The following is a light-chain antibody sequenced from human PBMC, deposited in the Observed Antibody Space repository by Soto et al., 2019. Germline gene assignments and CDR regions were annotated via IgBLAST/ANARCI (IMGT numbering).Light chain of an antibody. J-gene: IGKJ4*01. CDR3: QQYDTSPLT. V-gene: IGKV3D-20*01. CDR2: DAS. CDR1: QTITSAY. Sequence: EIVLTQSPATLSLSPGERATLSCGASQTITSAYLAWYQLKPGLATRLLFYDASNRATGVPDRFSGSGSGTHFPLTISRLEPEDFAVYYCQQYDTSPLTFGGGTNVEIK.